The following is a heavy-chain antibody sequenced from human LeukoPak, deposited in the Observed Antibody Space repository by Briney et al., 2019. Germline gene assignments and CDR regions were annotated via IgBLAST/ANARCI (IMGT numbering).Heavy chain of an antibody. CDR3: ATVRYYDTPGDSDYFDY. J-gene: IGHJ4*02. CDR1: GYTLTALS. D-gene: IGHD3-22*01. CDR2: FDPDTVET. Sequence: ASVNISCRVSGYTLTALSMHWVRQAPGKGLEWMGGFDPDTVETIYAQKFQGRVTMTEDTSTDTAYMDLSSLRSEDTAVYYCATVRYYDTPGDSDYFDYWGQGTLVTVSS. V-gene: IGHV1-24*01.